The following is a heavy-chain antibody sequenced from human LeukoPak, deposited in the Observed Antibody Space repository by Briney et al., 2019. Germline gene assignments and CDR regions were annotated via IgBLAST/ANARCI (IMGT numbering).Heavy chain of an antibody. CDR2: ISYDGSNK. CDR3: ARGYCSSISCYVDY. D-gene: IGHD2-2*01. J-gene: IGHJ4*02. Sequence: GGSLSLSCAASGFIFSNYAIHWVRQAPGKGLEWVAVISYDGSNKYYADSVKGRFTISRDISKNTLYLQMNSLRAEDTAVYYCARGYCSSISCYVDYWGQGTLVTVSS. CDR1: GFIFSNYA. V-gene: IGHV3-30*04.